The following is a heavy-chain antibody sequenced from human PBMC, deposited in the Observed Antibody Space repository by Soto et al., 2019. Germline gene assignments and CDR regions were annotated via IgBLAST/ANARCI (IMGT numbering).Heavy chain of an antibody. CDR2: ISAYNGNT. CDR1: GYTFTSYG. Sequence: ASVKVSCKASGYTFTSYGISWVRQAPGQGLEWMGWISAYNGNTNYAQKLQGRVTMTTDTSTSTAYMELRSLRSDDTAVYYCARPGPNYDMLTGYYIDWGQGTLVTVSS. J-gene: IGHJ4*02. V-gene: IGHV1-18*01. CDR3: ARPGPNYDMLTGYYID. D-gene: IGHD3-9*01.